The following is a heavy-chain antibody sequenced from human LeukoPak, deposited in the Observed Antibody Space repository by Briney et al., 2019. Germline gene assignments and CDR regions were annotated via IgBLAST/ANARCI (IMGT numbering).Heavy chain of an antibody. CDR3: ARGYAGTLFY. V-gene: IGHV3-48*03. CDR1: GFTFSSYE. CDR2: ISSSGSTI. Sequence: PGGSLRLSCAVSGFTFSSYEMNWVRQAPGKGLEWVSYISSSGSTIYYADSVKGRFTISRDNAKNSLYLQMNSLRVEDTAAYYCARGYAGTLFYWGQGTLVTVSS. J-gene: IGHJ4*02. D-gene: IGHD4-23*01.